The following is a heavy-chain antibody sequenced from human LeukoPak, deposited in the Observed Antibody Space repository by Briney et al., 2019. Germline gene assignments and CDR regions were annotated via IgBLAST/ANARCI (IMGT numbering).Heavy chain of an antibody. CDR3: AKGTLAGLDYFDY. Sequence: GGSLRLSCAASGFIFNTYGIHWVRQAPGKGLEWVAVISYDESNKYYADSVKGRFTISRDNSKNTLYLQMNSLRAEDTAVHYCAKGTLAGLDYFDYWGQGALVTVSS. J-gene: IGHJ4*02. D-gene: IGHD6-19*01. V-gene: IGHV3-30*18. CDR2: ISYDESNK. CDR1: GFIFNTYG.